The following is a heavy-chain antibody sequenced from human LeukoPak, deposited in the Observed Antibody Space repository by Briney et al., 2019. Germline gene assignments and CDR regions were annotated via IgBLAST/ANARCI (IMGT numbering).Heavy chain of an antibody. CDR1: GFTFSSYA. Sequence: GGSLRLFCGAFGFTFSSYAMSWVRQAPGKGLEWVSAISGSGGSTYYADSVKGRFTISRDNSKNTLYLQMNSLRAEDTAVYYCARAPSHSPYNFYYMDVWGKGTTVTVSS. CDR3: ARAPSHSPYNFYYMDV. CDR2: ISGSGGST. V-gene: IGHV3-23*01. J-gene: IGHJ6*03. D-gene: IGHD6-13*01.